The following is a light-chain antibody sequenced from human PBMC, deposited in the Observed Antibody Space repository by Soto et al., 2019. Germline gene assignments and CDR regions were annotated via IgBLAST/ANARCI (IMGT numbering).Light chain of an antibody. Sequence: QSALTQPPSASGSPGQSVTISCTGTGGDVGAYNYVSWYRQYPGKAPKLVIFEVNKRPSGVPDRISGSKSGITASLTVSGLQAEDEADYYCCSYAGSNNYVFGTGTKVTVL. CDR2: EVN. CDR1: GGDVGAYNY. V-gene: IGLV2-8*01. CDR3: CSYAGSNNYV. J-gene: IGLJ1*01.